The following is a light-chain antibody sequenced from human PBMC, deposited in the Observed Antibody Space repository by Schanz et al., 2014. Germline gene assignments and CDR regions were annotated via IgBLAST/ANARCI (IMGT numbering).Light chain of an antibody. CDR3: SSYVGSNNWV. Sequence: QSALTQPASVSGSPGQSITISCTGTSSDVGVYIYVSWYQQHPGKAPKLMIYDVSKRPSGVPDRFSGSKSGNTASLTVSGLQAEDEADYYCSSYVGSNNWVFGGGTKLTVL. CDR2: DVS. J-gene: IGLJ3*02. CDR1: SSDVGVYIY. V-gene: IGLV2-8*01.